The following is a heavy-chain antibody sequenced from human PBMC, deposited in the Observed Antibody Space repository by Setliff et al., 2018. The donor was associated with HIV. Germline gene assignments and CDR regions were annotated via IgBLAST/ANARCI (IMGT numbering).Heavy chain of an antibody. CDR1: GYTFSKYG. J-gene: IGHJ4*02. CDR2: ISVQSVNT. Sequence: ASVKASCKASGYTFSKYGVTWVRQAPGQGLEWMGWISVQSVNTNYAQKFQGRVTMTTDTSTSTTYMELRSLRSDDTAVYYCARDGSLEATTFDYWGQGTLVTVSS. V-gene: IGHV1-18*01. CDR3: ARDGSLEATTFDY. D-gene: IGHD3-3*01.